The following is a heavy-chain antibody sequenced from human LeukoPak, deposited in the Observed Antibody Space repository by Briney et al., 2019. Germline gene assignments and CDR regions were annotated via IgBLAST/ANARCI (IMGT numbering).Heavy chain of an antibody. J-gene: IGHJ4*02. CDR1: GFTFSNYW. D-gene: IGHD4-23*01. CDR2: IEQDGGEK. V-gene: IGHV3-7*01. Sequence: GGSLRLSCAASGFTFSNYWMSWVRQAPGKGLEWVANIEQDGGEKNYVDSVKGRFTISRDNARNSLYLQMNSLRAEDTAVYYCARDRGYSTFDCWGPGTLVTVSS. CDR3: ARDRGYSTFDC.